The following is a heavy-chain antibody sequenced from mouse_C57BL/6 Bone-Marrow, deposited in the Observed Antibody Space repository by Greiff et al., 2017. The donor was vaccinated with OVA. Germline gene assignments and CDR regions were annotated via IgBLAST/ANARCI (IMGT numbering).Heavy chain of an antibody. V-gene: IGHV1-81*01. CDR2: IYPRSGNT. CDR3: ARRTNWY. D-gene: IGHD4-1*01. Sequence: QVQLQQSGAELARPGASVKLSFTSYGISWVKQRTGQGLEWIGEIYPRSGNTYYNEKFKGKATLTADKSSSTAYMELRSLTSEDSAVYFCARRTNWYWGQGTLVTVSA. J-gene: IGHJ3*01. CDR1: TSYG.